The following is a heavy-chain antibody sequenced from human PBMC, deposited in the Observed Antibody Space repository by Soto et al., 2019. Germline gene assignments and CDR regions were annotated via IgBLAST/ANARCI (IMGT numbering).Heavy chain of an antibody. CDR1: GFTFSSYG. J-gene: IGHJ3*02. CDR3: ARDSGITGTRDAFDI. Sequence: GGSLRLSCAASGFTFSSYGMHWVRQAPGKGLEWVAVIWYDGSNKYYADSVKGRFTISRDNSKNTLYLQMNSLRAEDTAVYYCARDSGITGTRDAFDIWGQGTMVTVSS. CDR2: IWYDGSNK. D-gene: IGHD1-20*01. V-gene: IGHV3-33*01.